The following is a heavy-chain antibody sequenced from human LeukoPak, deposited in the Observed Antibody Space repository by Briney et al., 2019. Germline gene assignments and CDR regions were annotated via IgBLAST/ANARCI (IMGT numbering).Heavy chain of an antibody. Sequence: GGSLRLSCAASGFTFSSYAMHWVRQAPGKGLEWVTYIRFDGRNKYYAESVKGRFTISRDNSNNTLYLQMNSLRPEDTALYYCTKDDSTYHDFWSGPRAFDNWGQGTLVTVSS. CDR3: TKDDSTYHDFWSGPRAFDN. CDR1: GFTFSSYA. J-gene: IGHJ4*02. V-gene: IGHV3-30*02. D-gene: IGHD3-3*01. CDR2: IRFDGRNK.